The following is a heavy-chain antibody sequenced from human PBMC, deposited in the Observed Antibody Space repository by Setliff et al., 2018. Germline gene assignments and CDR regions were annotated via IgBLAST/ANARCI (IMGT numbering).Heavy chain of an antibody. CDR1: GGSISRSSYY. J-gene: IGHJ4*02. Sequence: SETLSLTCTVSGGSISRSSYYWGWIRQPPGKGLEWIGSIYHTGTTYYNPSLKSRVTISVDTSKNQFSLRLSSATAADTAVYFCARDYGPNDYWGQGSLVTVSS. D-gene: IGHD3-16*01. CDR2: IYHTGTT. V-gene: IGHV4-39*07. CDR3: ARDYGPNDY.